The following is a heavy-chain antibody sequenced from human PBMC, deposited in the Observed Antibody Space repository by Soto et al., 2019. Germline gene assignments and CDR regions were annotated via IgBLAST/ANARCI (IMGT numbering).Heavy chain of an antibody. CDR3: ARCIQQDYYYGMDV. CDR1: GYTFTSYG. D-gene: IGHD5-18*01. V-gene: IGHV1-18*01. Sequence: GASVKVSCKASGYTFTSYGVSWVRQAPGQGLEWMGWISAYNGNTNYAQKLQGRVTMTTDTSTSTVYMELRNLRSDDTAVYYCARCIQQDYYYGMDVWGQGTTVTVSS. CDR2: ISAYNGNT. J-gene: IGHJ6*02.